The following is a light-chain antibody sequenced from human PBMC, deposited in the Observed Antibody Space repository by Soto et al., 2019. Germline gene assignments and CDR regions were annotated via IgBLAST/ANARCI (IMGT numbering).Light chain of an antibody. V-gene: IGKV3-15*01. Sequence: EIVFTQSPSTLSVSPGERATLSCRASQSVSSKLAWYQHKPGQAPRLLFYDTSTRAAGIPDRFTGSGSGTDFTLTISSLQSEDFAVYYCQQYNTWRSISFGQGTRLEIK. CDR3: QQYNTWRSIS. CDR1: QSVSSK. CDR2: DTS. J-gene: IGKJ5*01.